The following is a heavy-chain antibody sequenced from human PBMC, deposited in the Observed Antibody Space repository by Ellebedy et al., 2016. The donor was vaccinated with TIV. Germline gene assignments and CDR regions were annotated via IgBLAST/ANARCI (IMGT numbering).Heavy chain of an antibody. CDR2: ISGSGGST. CDR1: GFTFSSYS. V-gene: IGHV3-23*01. CDR3: AREAYSGSYFDY. D-gene: IGHD1-26*01. Sequence: GGSLRLXCAASGFTFSSYSMNWVRQAPGKGLEWVSAISGSGGSTYYADSVKGRFTISRDNSKNTLYLQMNSLRAEDTAVYYCAREAYSGSYFDYWGQGTLVTVSS. J-gene: IGHJ4*02.